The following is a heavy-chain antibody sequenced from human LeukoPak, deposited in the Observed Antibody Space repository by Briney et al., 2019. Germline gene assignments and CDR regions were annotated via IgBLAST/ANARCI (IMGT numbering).Heavy chain of an antibody. D-gene: IGHD3-22*01. CDR1: GGSISSYY. J-gene: IGHJ5*02. CDR2: IYYSGST. CDR3: ARLRYYYDSSGSHGWWFDP. V-gene: IGHV4-59*08. Sequence: PSETLSLTCTVSGGSISSYYWSWIRQPPGKGLEWIGYIYYSGSTNYNPSLKNRVTISVDTSKNQFSLKLSSVTAADTAVYYCARLRYYYDSSGSHGWWFDPWGQGTPVTVSS.